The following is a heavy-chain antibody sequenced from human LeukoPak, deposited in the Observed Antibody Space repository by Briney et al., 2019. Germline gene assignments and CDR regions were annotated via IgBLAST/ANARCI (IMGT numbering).Heavy chain of an antibody. Sequence: GGSLRLSCVASGSTFSSYSMTWARHAPGKGLEWVSAISGCGENTYYADSVKGRFTISRDNSKNTLYLQMHSLRAEDTAVYYCARRIAARPWSPPFDCWGQGTLVGVCS. CDR3: ARRIAARPWSPPFDC. V-gene: IGHV3-23*01. D-gene: IGHD6-6*01. CDR2: ISGCGENT. J-gene: IGHJ4*02. CDR1: GSTFSSYS.